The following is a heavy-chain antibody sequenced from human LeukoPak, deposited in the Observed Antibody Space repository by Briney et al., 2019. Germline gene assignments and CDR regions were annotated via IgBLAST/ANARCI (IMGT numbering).Heavy chain of an antibody. D-gene: IGHD2-2*01. Sequence: AESSQISCKGSGYTFTDYWFGWVRQLPGKGLEWMGIMHPGNCDTRYSPAFRGQVTISADKSISTAYLQWSSLKASDTAMYYCARHGYAYFDYWGQGTLGTVSS. J-gene: IGHJ4*02. CDR3: ARHGYAYFDY. CDR1: GYTFTDYW. CDR2: MHPGNCDT. V-gene: IGHV5-51*01.